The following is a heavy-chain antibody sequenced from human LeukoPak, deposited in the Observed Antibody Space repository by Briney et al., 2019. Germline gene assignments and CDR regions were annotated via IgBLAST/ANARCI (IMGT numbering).Heavy chain of an antibody. CDR1: GGSISSSSYY. V-gene: IGHV4-39*07. D-gene: IGHD2-15*01. CDR2: IYYSGST. Sequence: PSETLSLTCTVSGGSISSSSYYWGWIRQPPGKGLEWIGSIYYSGSTYYNPSLKSRVTISVDKSKNQFSLNLTSVTAADTAVYYCARAFLVGYSPEQYSLDYWGQGTLVTVSS. CDR3: ARAFLVGYSPEQYSLDY. J-gene: IGHJ4*01.